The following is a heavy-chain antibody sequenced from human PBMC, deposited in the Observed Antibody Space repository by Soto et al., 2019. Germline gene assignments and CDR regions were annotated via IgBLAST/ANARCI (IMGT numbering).Heavy chain of an antibody. J-gene: IGHJ3*02. D-gene: IGHD3-16*02. CDR1: GGSINSYY. CDR2: SYYSGST. V-gene: IGHV4-59*08. CDR3: ARLYGLGAFDI. Sequence: QVQLQESGPGLVKPSETLSLTCTVSGGSINSYYWSWIRQPPGKGLEWSGYSYYSGSTNYNPSLKSRVTISGDTSKNQFSLKLSSVTAADTAVYYCARLYGLGAFDIWGQGTMVTVSS.